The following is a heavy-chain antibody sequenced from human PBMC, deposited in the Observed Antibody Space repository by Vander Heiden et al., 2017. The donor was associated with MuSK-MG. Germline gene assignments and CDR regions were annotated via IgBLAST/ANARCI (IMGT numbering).Heavy chain of an antibody. CDR1: ALTFSSAW. J-gene: IGHJ6*02. CDR2: ISNDGTTT. Sequence: EVQLVESGGGLVQPGGSLRLSCAASALTFSSAWMAWVRQAPGNGLVWVSRISNDGTTTTYADSVKGRFTISRDNAKNKLYLQIDSLRVEDTAVYYCARVLFGTGGYAMDVWGQGTTVTVSS. V-gene: IGHV3-74*01. D-gene: IGHD3-16*01. CDR3: ARVLFGTGGYAMDV.